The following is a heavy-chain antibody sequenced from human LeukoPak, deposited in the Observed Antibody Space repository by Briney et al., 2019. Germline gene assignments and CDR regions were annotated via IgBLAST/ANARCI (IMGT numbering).Heavy chain of an antibody. Sequence: PSGTLSLTCAVSGGSISSNWWSWVRQPPGKGLEWIGEIDHSGSTNYNPSLKSRVTISVDMSKNQFSLKLRSVTAADTAVYYCARTTEGGYTYDYFYYYYMDVWGKGTTVTISS. CDR1: GGSISSNW. CDR3: ARTTEGGYTYDYFYYYYMDV. V-gene: IGHV4-4*02. J-gene: IGHJ6*03. D-gene: IGHD5-18*01. CDR2: IDHSGST.